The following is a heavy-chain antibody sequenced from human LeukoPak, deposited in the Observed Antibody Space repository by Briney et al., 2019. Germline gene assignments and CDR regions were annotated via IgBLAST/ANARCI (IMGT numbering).Heavy chain of an antibody. CDR1: GYTFTDYY. CDR2: MNPNSGGT. J-gene: IGHJ4*02. V-gene: IGHV1-2*02. CDR3: ARLYGDSFYFDY. Sequence: ASVKVSCKASGYTFTDYYMHWVRQAPGHGLEWMGWMNPNSGGTSSAQKFQGRVTMTRDTSISTAYMELRSLRSDDTAVYYCARLYGDSFYFDYWGQGTLVTVSS. D-gene: IGHD2-21*02.